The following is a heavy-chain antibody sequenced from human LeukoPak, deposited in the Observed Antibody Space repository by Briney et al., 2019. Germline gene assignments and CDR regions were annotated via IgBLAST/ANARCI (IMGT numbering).Heavy chain of an antibody. Sequence: GGSLRLSCTASGFTFGDYAMSWFRQAPGKGLEWVGFIRSEAYGGTTEYAASVKGRFTISRDDSKSIAYLQMNSLKTEDTAVYYCTRVEEWLADYDYWGQGTLVTVSS. D-gene: IGHD6-19*01. V-gene: IGHV3-49*03. J-gene: IGHJ4*02. CDR2: IRSEAYGGTT. CDR3: TRVEEWLADYDY. CDR1: GFTFGDYA.